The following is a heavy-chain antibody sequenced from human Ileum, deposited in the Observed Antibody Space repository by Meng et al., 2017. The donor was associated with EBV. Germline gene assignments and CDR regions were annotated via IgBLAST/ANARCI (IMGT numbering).Heavy chain of an antibody. CDR3: VRGNGYSSSFYFDY. D-gene: IGHD6-13*01. J-gene: IGHJ4*02. Sequence: VQLVQVGVEVKKPASSVKVSCKASGGTFSSYAISWVRQAPGQGLEWMGGIIPIFGTANYAQKFQGRVTITADESTSTAYMELSSLRSEDTAVYYCVRGNGYSSSFYFDYWGQGTLVTVSS. CDR1: GGTFSSYA. V-gene: IGHV1-69*01. CDR2: IIPIFGTA.